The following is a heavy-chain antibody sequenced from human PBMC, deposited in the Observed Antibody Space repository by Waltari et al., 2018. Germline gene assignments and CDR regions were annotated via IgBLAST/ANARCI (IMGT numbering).Heavy chain of an antibody. CDR3: TKTGGNRVPWSRYFDD. CDR2: VYSGGSI. Sequence: EVQLMESGGGFVHPGGSLRLSCAVSGFIVNDNSMAWVRQVPGKGLEWFSLVYSGGSIYYADSVKGRFTISRDNSKNTLSLQMNNLRADDTAVYYCTKTGGNRVPWSRYFDDWGQGTLVNVSS. J-gene: IGHJ4*02. D-gene: IGHD2-8*02. CDR1: GFIVNDNS. V-gene: IGHV3-53*01.